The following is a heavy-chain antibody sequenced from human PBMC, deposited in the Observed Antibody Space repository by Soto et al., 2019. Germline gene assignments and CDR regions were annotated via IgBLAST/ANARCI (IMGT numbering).Heavy chain of an antibody. D-gene: IGHD5-18*01. CDR2: ISPHTGGT. CDR3: ARASQMVTSYYYYGMDV. J-gene: IGHJ6*02. Sequence: ASVKVSCKASGYTFNRYYMHWVRQAPGPGLEWMGWISPHTGGTTYAQKFQGRVTMTRDTSVSTAFMELSRLGSDDTAVYYCARASQMVTSYYYYGMDVWGQGTTVTVSS. CDR1: GYTFNRYY. V-gene: IGHV1-2*02.